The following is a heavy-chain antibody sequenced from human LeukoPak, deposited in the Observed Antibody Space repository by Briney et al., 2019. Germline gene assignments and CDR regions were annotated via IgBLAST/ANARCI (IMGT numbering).Heavy chain of an antibody. J-gene: IGHJ4*02. D-gene: IGHD5-18*01. Sequence: SETLSLTCAVYGGSFSGYYWSWIRQPPGKGLEWIGEINHSGSTNYNPSLKSRVTISVDTSKNQFSLKLSSVTAADTAVYYCARVAVWIQLWLPDYWGQGTLVTVS. CDR3: ARVAVWIQLWLPDY. CDR1: GGSFSGYY. V-gene: IGHV4-34*01. CDR2: INHSGST.